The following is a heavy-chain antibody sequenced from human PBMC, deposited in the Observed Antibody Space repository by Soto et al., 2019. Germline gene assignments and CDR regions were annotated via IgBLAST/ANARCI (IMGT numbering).Heavy chain of an antibody. CDR2: IKHDGSEK. CDR3: ARCGFCTSTNCFGGIVARPFDY. Sequence: GGSLRLSCAASGFTFTSYWMSWVRQAPGKGLEWVANIKHDGSEKYYVDSVKGRFTISRDNAKNSLYLQMNSLRADDTAVYYCARCGFCTSTNCFGGIVARPFDYWGQGTLVTVSS. CDR1: GFTFTSYW. D-gene: IGHD2-2*01. J-gene: IGHJ4*02. V-gene: IGHV3-7*03.